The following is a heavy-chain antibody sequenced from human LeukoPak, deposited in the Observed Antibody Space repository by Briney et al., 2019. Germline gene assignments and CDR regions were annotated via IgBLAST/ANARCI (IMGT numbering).Heavy chain of an antibody. D-gene: IGHD6-19*01. Sequence: GGSLRLSCAASGFTLSSYGMHWVRQAPGKGLEWVAFIRYDGSNKYYADSVKGRFTISRDNSKNTLYLQMNRLRAEDTAVYYCARAIAVVAYFDYWGQGTLVTVSS. CDR3: ARAIAVVAYFDY. V-gene: IGHV3-30*02. J-gene: IGHJ4*02. CDR2: IRYDGSNK. CDR1: GFTLSSYG.